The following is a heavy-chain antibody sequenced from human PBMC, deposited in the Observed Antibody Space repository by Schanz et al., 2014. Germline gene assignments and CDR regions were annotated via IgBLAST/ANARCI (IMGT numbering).Heavy chain of an antibody. CDR3: ERDNFLAGDSQY. J-gene: IGHJ4*01. Sequence: ASGFIFSSYSMHWVRQAPGQGLEWVTFIWYDGSNKYYADSVKGRFTISRDNSKNTLYLQMNSLRAEQTAVHFCERDNFLAGDSQYRGQ. CDR1: GFIFSSYS. D-gene: IGHD5-12*01. V-gene: IGHV3-30*02. CDR2: IWYDGSNK.